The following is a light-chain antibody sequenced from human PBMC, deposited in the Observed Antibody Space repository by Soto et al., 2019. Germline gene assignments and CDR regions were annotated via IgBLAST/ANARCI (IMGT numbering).Light chain of an antibody. V-gene: IGKV3-11*01. Sequence: EIGLTQSPATLSLSPGGRATLSCRASQTVTNHLAWYQQKAGQAPRLLIFDASTRASGIPPRFSGSGSGTDFTLTISRVDPDDFAVYYCQQRMNWPLTFGGGTRVEIK. J-gene: IGKJ4*01. CDR2: DAS. CDR1: QTVTNH. CDR3: QQRMNWPLT.